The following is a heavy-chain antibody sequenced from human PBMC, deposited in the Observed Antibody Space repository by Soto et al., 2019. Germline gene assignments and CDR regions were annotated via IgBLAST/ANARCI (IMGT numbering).Heavy chain of an antibody. CDR3: ARNHAAAVVAFEL. Sequence: EVQLVESGGGLVKPGGSLRLSCAASGFTFSSYSMHWVRQAPGKGLEWVSSISSSSSYIYYADSVKGRFTISRDNAKNSLYLQMNALRDEDTAVYYCARNHAAAVVAFELWGQGTMVTVSS. J-gene: IGHJ3*01. CDR1: GFTFSSYS. D-gene: IGHD6-13*01. V-gene: IGHV3-21*01. CDR2: ISSSSSYI.